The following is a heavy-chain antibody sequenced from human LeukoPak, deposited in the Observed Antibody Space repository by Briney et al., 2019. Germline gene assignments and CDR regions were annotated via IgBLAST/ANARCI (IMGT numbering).Heavy chain of an antibody. J-gene: IGHJ4*02. V-gene: IGHV3-30*18. CDR3: AKDWTTVTTSDY. CDR2: ISYDGSNK. D-gene: IGHD4-17*01. Sequence: GRSLRLSCAASGFTFSSYGMHWVRQAPGKGLEWVAVISYDGSNKYYADSVKGRFTISRDNSKNTLYLQMNSLGAEDTAVYYCAKDWTTVTTSDYWGQGTLVTVSS. CDR1: GFTFSSYG.